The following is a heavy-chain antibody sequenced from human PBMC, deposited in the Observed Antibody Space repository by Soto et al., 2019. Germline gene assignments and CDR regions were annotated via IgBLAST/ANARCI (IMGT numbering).Heavy chain of an antibody. D-gene: IGHD3-3*01. V-gene: IGHV3-21*01. CDR2: ISSSSSYI. CDR3: ARAFWSGSNWFDP. CDR1: GFTFSSYS. Sequence: EVQLVESGGGLVKPGGSLRLSCAASGFTFSSYSMNWVRQAPGKGLEWVSSISSSSSYIYYADSVKGRFTISRDNAKNSLYLQMNSLGAEDTAVYYCARAFWSGSNWFDPWGQGTLVTVSS. J-gene: IGHJ5*02.